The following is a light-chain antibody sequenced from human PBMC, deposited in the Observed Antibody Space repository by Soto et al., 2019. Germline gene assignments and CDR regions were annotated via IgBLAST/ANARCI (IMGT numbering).Light chain of an antibody. J-gene: IGKJ5*01. CDR1: QSVSSSY. Sequence: EIVLTQSPATLSLSPGERATLSCGASQSVSSSYLAWYQQKPGQAPRLFIYDASSRAPGIPDRFTGSGSGTDITLTISILEPEDFAVYYCQQYGSSPSFGQGTRLEIK. V-gene: IGKV3D-20*01. CDR3: QQYGSSPS. CDR2: DAS.